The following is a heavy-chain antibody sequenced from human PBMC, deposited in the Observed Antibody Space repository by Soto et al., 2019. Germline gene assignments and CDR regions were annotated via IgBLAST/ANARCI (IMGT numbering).Heavy chain of an antibody. CDR2: IYHTGNT. J-gene: IGHJ6*02. V-gene: IGHV4-30-4*01. Sequence: HVQLHQSGPRLVKPSQTLSLECSVNGGSVNTGDNYWSWVRQSPGRGLEWIGYIYHTGNTFYNPALEDRVTMSVDASKNQFSLTLTSVTAADTAVYFCAREPLDGMDVWGQGTNVTVSS. CDR1: GGSVNTGDNY. CDR3: AREPLDGMDV.